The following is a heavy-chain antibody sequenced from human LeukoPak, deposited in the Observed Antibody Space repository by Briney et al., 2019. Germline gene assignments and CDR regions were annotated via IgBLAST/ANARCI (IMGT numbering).Heavy chain of an antibody. CDR2: IYSGGST. J-gene: IGHJ4*02. CDR1: GFTDSSNY. Sequence: GGSLRLSCAASGFTDSSNYMSWVRQAPGKGLEWVSVIYSGGSTYYADSVKGRFTISRDNSKNTLYLQMNSLRAEDTAVYYCARAPWLPAALDYWGQGTLVTVSS. CDR3: ARAPWLPAALDY. D-gene: IGHD2-2*01. V-gene: IGHV3-53*01.